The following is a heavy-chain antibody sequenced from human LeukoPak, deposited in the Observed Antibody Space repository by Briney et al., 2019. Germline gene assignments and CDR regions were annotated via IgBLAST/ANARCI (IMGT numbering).Heavy chain of an antibody. CDR1: GFTFSTYS. V-gene: IGHV3-48*01. CDR3: ARGAGPYGDYRDY. D-gene: IGHD4-17*01. Sequence: GGSLRLSCAASGFTFSTYSMNWVRQAPGKGLEWISCFSIGSNIYYADSVKGRFTISRDSAGKSLFLQMNSLRAEDTAVYYCARGAGPYGDYRDYWGQGTLVTVSS. J-gene: IGHJ4*02. CDR2: FSIGSNI.